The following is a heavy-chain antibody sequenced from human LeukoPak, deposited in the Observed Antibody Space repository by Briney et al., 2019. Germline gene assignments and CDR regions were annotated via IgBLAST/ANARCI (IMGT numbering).Heavy chain of an antibody. Sequence: GASVTVSCTASGYTFTTYGISWVRQAPGQGLEWMGWISAYNGNRNYAQKLQGRVTMTTDTSTSTAYMELRSLRSDDTAVYYCARVVGATTPPFDYWGQGTLVTVSS. CDR1: GYTFTTYG. CDR2: ISAYNGNR. CDR3: ARVVGATTPPFDY. V-gene: IGHV1-18*01. J-gene: IGHJ4*02. D-gene: IGHD1-26*01.